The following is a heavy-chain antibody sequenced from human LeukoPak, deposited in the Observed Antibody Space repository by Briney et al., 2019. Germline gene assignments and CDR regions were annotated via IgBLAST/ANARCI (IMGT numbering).Heavy chain of an antibody. CDR1: GYTFSSYG. D-gene: IGHD5-18*01. J-gene: IGHJ4*02. CDR2: ISAYNGDT. CDR3: ARDLVDTAMFY. V-gene: IGHV1-18*01. Sequence: ASVKVSCKASGYTFSSYGVSWVRQAPGQGLEWMGWISAYNGDTNYAQKLQGRDTMTTDTSTSTAYMELRSLRSDDTAVYYCARDLVDTAMFYWGQGTLVTVSS.